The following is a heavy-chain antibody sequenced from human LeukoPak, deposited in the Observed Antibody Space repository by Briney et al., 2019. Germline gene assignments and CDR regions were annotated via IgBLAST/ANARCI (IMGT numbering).Heavy chain of an antibody. CDR2: INPNSGGT. CDR1: GYTFTGYY. V-gene: IGHV1-2*02. D-gene: IGHD2/OR15-2a*01. Sequence: ASVKVSCKASGYTFTGYYMHWVRQAPGQGLEWMGWINPNSGGTNYAQKFQGRVTMTRDTSISTAYMELSRLRSDDTAVYYCARTTFNDRSHFDYLGPGNPGHRLL. CDR3: ARTTFNDRSHFDY. J-gene: IGHJ4*02.